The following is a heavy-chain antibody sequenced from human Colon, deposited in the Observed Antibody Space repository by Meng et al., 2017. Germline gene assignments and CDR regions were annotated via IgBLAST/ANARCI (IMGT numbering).Heavy chain of an antibody. D-gene: IGHD4-23*01. Sequence: QVQLQQWGAGLLKPSETLSLTCAVYGESFSGYYWSWIRQPPGKGLEWIGEINHSGGTNYNPSLKSRVTISVDTSKNQFSLKLSSVTAADTAVYYCATYAGNPRFDCWGQGTLVTVSS. J-gene: IGHJ4*02. CDR1: GESFSGYY. CDR3: ATYAGNPRFDC. CDR2: INHSGGT. V-gene: IGHV4-34*01.